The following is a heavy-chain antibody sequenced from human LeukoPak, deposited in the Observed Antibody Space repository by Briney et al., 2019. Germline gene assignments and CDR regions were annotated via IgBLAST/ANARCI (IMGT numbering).Heavy chain of an antibody. J-gene: IGHJ5*02. CDR1: GASISSTNW. CDR2: VHHGGRT. D-gene: IGHD2-2*01. V-gene: IGHV4-4*02. CDR3: ARAQEGCSRASCYLEP. Sequence: NASGTLSLTCAISGASISSTNWWNRVRQPPGKGLEWIGEVHHGGRTNCNPSLKSRTTISVDKSKNQVFLRLNSVAAADTALYYCARAQEGCSRASCYLEPWGQGTLVTVSS.